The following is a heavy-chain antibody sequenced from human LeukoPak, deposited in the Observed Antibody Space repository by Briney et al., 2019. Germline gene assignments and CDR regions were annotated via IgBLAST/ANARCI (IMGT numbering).Heavy chain of an antibody. V-gene: IGHV4-59*01. J-gene: IGHJ4*02. Sequence: SETLSLTCSVSGGSISPYYWSWIRQPPGKGLEWIGYIYYSGTTNYNPSLQSRVTIPVATSKNQFSLKLSSVTAADTALYYCARDRASAGGFDYWGQGTLVTVST. D-gene: IGHD2-15*01. CDR2: IYYSGTT. CDR3: ARDRASAGGFDY. CDR1: GGSISPYY.